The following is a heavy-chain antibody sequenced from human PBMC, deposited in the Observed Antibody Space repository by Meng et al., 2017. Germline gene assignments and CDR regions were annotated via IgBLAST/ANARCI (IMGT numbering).Heavy chain of an antibody. CDR3: TTDPRY. Sequence: VQLGGVGGGLVKPGGSLRLSWAASKFTFKDCWISWVRQAPGKGLEWLGRIKSKTDGGTTDYAAPVKGRFIISRDDSKSTLYLQINSLKIEDTGVYYCTTDPRYWGQGTLVTVSS. J-gene: IGHJ4*02. V-gene: IGHV3-15*01. CDR2: IKSKTDGGTT. CDR1: KFTFKDCW.